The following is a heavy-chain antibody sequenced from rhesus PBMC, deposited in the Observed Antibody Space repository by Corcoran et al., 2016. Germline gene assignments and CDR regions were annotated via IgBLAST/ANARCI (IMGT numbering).Heavy chain of an antibody. D-gene: IGHD5-24*01. Sequence: QVQLQESGPGLVKPSETLSLTCAASGGSISSGYSWGWIRQPPGKGLDSIGYSSGASGSTYYNPSLKSRVTISQDTSKNQFSLKVTSVTAADTAVYYCARLVQGGTVKFDYWGQGVLVTVSS. V-gene: IGHV4-99*01. CDR1: GGSISSGYS. CDR2: SSGASGST. CDR3: ARLVQGGTVKFDY. J-gene: IGHJ4*01.